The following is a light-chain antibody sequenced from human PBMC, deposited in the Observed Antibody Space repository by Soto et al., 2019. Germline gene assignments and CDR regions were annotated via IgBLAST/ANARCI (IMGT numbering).Light chain of an antibody. CDR3: QQYGRSPPSWT. J-gene: IGKJ1*01. V-gene: IGKV3-20*01. Sequence: ETVLTQSPSTLSLSPGERATLSCRASQSVSSSYLAWYQQKPGQAPRLLIYGASSRATGIPDRFSGSGSGTDFPLTISRLEPEDFAVYYCQQYGRSPPSWTFGQGTKVEIK. CDR1: QSVSSSY. CDR2: GAS.